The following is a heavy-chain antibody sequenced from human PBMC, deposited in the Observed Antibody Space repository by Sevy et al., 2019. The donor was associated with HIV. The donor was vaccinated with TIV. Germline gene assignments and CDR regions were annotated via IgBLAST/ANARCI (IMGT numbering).Heavy chain of an antibody. D-gene: IGHD3-10*01. Sequence: ASVKVSCKASGGTFSSYAISWVRQAPGQGLEWMGWIIPIFGTANYAQKFQGRVTITADKSTSTAYMELSSLRSEDTAVYYCATYYGSGSYYKGSGAFDIWGQGTMVTVSS. CDR3: ATYYGSGSYYKGSGAFDI. CDR1: GGTFSSYA. J-gene: IGHJ3*02. CDR2: IIPIFGTA. V-gene: IGHV1-69*06.